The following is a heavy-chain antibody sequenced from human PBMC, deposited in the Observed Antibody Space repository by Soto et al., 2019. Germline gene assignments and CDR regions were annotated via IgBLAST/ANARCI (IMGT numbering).Heavy chain of an antibody. D-gene: IGHD3-22*01. CDR1: GGSVSSGSYY. V-gene: IGHV4-61*01. CDR3: ARVPDYYDSSGYYSMGGFDY. Sequence: PETLSLTCTVSGGSVSSGSYYWSWIRQPPGKGLEWIGYIYYSGSTNYNPSLKSRVTISVDTSKNQFSLKLSSVTAADTAVYYCARVPDYYDSSGYYSMGGFDYWGQGTLVTVSS. J-gene: IGHJ4*02. CDR2: IYYSGST.